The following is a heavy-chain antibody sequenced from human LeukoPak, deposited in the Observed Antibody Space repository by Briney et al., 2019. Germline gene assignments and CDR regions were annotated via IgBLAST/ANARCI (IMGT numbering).Heavy chain of an antibody. Sequence: GGSLRLSCAASGFTFSSYSMNWVRQAPGKGLEWVSSISSSSSYIYYADSGKGRFTISRDNAKNSLYLQMNSLRAEDTAVYYCARREQWLVLVDYWGQGTLVTVSS. J-gene: IGHJ4*02. D-gene: IGHD6-19*01. V-gene: IGHV3-21*01. CDR2: ISSSSSYI. CDR1: GFTFSSYS. CDR3: ARREQWLVLVDY.